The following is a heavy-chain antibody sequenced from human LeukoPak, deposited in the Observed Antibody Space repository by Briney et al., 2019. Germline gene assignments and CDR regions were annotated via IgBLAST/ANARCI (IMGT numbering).Heavy chain of an antibody. Sequence: SETLSLTCTVSGGSISSYYWSWIRQPAGKGLEWIGRIYTSGSTNYNPSLKSRVTMSVDTSKNQFSLKLSSVTAADTAVYYCARVQRWLQLNYFDYWGQGTLVTVSS. CDR2: IYTSGST. CDR3: ARVQRWLQLNYFDY. V-gene: IGHV4-4*07. J-gene: IGHJ4*02. CDR1: GGSISSYY. D-gene: IGHD5-24*01.